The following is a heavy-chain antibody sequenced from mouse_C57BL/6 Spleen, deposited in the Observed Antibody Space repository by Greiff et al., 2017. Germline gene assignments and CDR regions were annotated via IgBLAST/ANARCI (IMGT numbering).Heavy chain of an antibody. CDR1: GFTFSDYG. CDR3: ARVGDYGRMDY. J-gene: IGHJ4*01. D-gene: IGHD1-1*01. CDR2: ISSGSSTI. V-gene: IGHV5-17*01. Sequence: EVKLVESGGGLVKPGGSLKLSCAASGFTFSDYGMHWVRQAPEKGLEWVAYISSGSSTIYYADTVKGRFTISRDNAKNTLFLQMTSLRSEDTAMYYCARVGDYGRMDYWGQGTSVTVSS.